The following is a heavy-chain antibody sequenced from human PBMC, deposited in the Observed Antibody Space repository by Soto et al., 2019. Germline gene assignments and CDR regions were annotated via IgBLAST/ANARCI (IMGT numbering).Heavy chain of an antibody. D-gene: IGHD3-3*01. Sequence: GGSLRLSCAASGFTFSSYGMHWVRQAPGKGLEWVAVIWYDGSNKYYADSVKGRFTISRDNSKNTLYLQMNSLRAEDTAVYYCARDAGLGLEWLLSEAFDIWGQGTMVTVSS. V-gene: IGHV3-33*01. CDR1: GFTFSSYG. CDR3: ARDAGLGLEWLLSEAFDI. CDR2: IWYDGSNK. J-gene: IGHJ3*02.